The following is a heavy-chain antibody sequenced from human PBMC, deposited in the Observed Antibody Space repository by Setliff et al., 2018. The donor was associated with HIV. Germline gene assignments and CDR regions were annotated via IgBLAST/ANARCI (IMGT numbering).Heavy chain of an antibody. D-gene: IGHD4-17*01. V-gene: IGHV1-18*01. CDR3: AKTTPQPHYYYYVDV. Sequence: ASVKVSCKASGYIFSTYGISWVRQAPGQGLEWMGWISASNGNTHYAQKVQGRVTLTTDTSTNTAYMELRSLRSDDAAVYYCAKTTPQPHYYYYVDVWGKGTAVTVAS. CDR2: ISASNGNT. J-gene: IGHJ6*03. CDR1: GYIFSTYG.